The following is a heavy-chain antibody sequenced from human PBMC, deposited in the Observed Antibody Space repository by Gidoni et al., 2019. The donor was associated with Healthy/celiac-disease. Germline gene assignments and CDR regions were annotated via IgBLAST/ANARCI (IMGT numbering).Heavy chain of an antibody. CDR1: GGSFSGYY. V-gene: IGHV4-34*01. CDR3: ASLGVVVDANPDY. J-gene: IGHJ4*02. CDR2: INHSGST. D-gene: IGHD2-15*01. Sequence: QVQLQQWGAGLLKPSETLSLTCAVYGGSFSGYYWSWIRQPPGKGLEWIGEINHSGSTNYNPSLKSRVTISVDTSKNQFALKLSSVTAADTAVYYCASLGVVVDANPDYWGQGTLVTVSS.